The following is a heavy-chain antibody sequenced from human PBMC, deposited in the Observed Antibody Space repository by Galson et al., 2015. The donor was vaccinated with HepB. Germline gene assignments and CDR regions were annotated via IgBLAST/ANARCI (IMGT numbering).Heavy chain of an antibody. Sequence: QSGAEVKKPGASVKVSCKASGYTFTSYAMNWVRQAPGQGLEWMGWINTNTGNPTYAQGFTGRFVFSLDTSVSTAYLQICSLKAEDTAVYYCARENYDFWSGYYPSYYYYYNMDVWGKGTTVTVSS. CDR3: ARENYDFWSGYYPSYYYYYNMDV. CDR2: INTNTGNP. V-gene: IGHV7-4-1*01. CDR1: GYTFTSYA. D-gene: IGHD3-3*01. J-gene: IGHJ6*03.